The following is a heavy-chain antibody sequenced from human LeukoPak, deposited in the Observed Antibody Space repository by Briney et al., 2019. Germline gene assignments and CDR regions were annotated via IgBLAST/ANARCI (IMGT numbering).Heavy chain of an antibody. CDR1: GGSFSGYY. V-gene: IGHV4-34*01. J-gene: IGHJ6*03. CDR2: IYYTGTT. CDR3: ARHSSPLPYYYMDV. Sequence: SETLSLTCAIYGGSFSGYYWSWIRQPPGKGLEWIGSIYYTGTTYYNPSLKSRVTISVHTSKNQFSLNLSSVTAADTALYYCARHSSPLPYYYMDVWGKGTTVIISS.